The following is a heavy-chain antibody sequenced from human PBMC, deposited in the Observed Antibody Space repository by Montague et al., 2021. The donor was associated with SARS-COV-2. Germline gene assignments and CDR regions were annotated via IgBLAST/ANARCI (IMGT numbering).Heavy chain of an antibody. CDR3: VRYSGWFYFDF. V-gene: IGHV6-1*01. CDR1: GDSVASNRVG. J-gene: IGHJ4*02. Sequence: CAISGDSVASNRVGWNWNRYSLQTHREWVGRTYYRSKWYSDYAPSVRGRLTVNPDASKNEFSLELNYVTPEDTAVYYCVRYSGWFYFDFWGQGTLVTVSS. CDR2: TYYRSKWYS. D-gene: IGHD6-19*01.